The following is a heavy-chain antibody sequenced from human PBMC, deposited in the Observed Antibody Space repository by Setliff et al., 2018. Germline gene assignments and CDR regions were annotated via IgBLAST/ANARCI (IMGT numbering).Heavy chain of an antibody. CDR1: GGSISSGDHY. Sequence: PSETLSLTCTVSGGSISSGDHYWSWIRQPAGKGLEWIGRIHASGSTNYNPSLKSRVTISVDTSKNQFSLKLSSVTAADTAVYYCARSGYYDFWSGFLNDAFDIWGQGTMVTVSS. D-gene: IGHD3-3*01. V-gene: IGHV4-61*02. J-gene: IGHJ3*02. CDR3: ARSGYYDFWSGFLNDAFDI. CDR2: IHASGST.